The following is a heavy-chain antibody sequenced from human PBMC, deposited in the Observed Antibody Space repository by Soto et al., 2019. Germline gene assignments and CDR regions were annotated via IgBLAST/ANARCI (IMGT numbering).Heavy chain of an antibody. J-gene: IGHJ5*02. V-gene: IGHV5-51*01. CDR3: ATRIALNDPSSSRPTSPWLDP. Sequence: GESLKISCKGSGYRFASDWIGWVRQMPGKGKKGVGIIYPGDSDTKYSTSFEGKVTISADKSISTAYLQWTSLQASDTAMYYCATRIALNDPSSSRPTSPWLDPWGQGTLVTVSS. D-gene: IGHD1-1*01. CDR1: GYRFASDW. CDR2: IYPGDSDT.